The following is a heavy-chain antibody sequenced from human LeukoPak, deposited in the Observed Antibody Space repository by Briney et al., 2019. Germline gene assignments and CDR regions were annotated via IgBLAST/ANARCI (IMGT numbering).Heavy chain of an antibody. J-gene: IGHJ6*03. CDR1: GYTFTGYY. Sequence: ASVKASCKASGYTFTGYYMHWVRQAPGQGLEWMGWINPNSGGTNYAQKFQGRVTMTRDTFISTAYMELSRLRSDDTAVYYCARGGYSSGWYWNYYYYMDVWGKGTTVTVSS. D-gene: IGHD6-19*01. CDR3: ARGGYSSGWYWNYYYYMDV. V-gene: IGHV1-2*02. CDR2: INPNSGGT.